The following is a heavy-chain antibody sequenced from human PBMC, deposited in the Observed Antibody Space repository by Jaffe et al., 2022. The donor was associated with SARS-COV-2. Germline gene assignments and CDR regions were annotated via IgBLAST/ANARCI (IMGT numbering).Heavy chain of an antibody. CDR1: GYTFTSYY. CDR3: ATSKRGYYGSGSYFSVFPEPDMDV. J-gene: IGHJ6*03. V-gene: IGHV1-46*04. CDR2: INPSGGST. D-gene: IGHD3-10*01. Sequence: QVQLVQSGAEVKKPGASVKVSCKASGYTFTSYYMHWVRQAPGQGLEWMGIINPSGGSTSYAQKLQGRVTMTRDTSTSTVYMELSSLRSEDTAVYYCATSKRGYYGSGSYFSVFPEPDMDVWGKGTTVTVSS.